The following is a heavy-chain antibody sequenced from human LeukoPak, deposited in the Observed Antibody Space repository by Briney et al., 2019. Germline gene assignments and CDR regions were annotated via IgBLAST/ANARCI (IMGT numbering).Heavy chain of an antibody. CDR2: IYHSGST. D-gene: IGHD3-3*01. V-gene: IGHV4-4*02. Sequence: SETLSLTCAVSGGSISSSNWWSWVRQPPGKGLEWIGEIYHSGSTNYNPSLKSRVTISVDKSKNQFSLKLSSVTAADTAVYYCAREGYYDFWSGYYKLPFDYWGQGTLVTVSS. CDR1: GGSISSSNW. J-gene: IGHJ4*02. CDR3: AREGYYDFWSGYYKLPFDY.